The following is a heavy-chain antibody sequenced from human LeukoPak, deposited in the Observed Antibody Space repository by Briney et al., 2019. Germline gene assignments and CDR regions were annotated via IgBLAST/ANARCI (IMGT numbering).Heavy chain of an antibody. CDR1: AFTFKNAW. CDR2: ISGNGRNT. Sequence: QSGGSLRLSCAASAFTFKNAWMNWVRQAPGKGLEWFSTISGNGRNTYYADSVKGRFTISRDNSNNTLSLQMNSLRDEDTAVYYCAKVVISGVGPFGSWGQGTLVTVSS. V-gene: IGHV3-23*01. CDR3: AKVVISGVGPFGS. D-gene: IGHD1-26*01. J-gene: IGHJ5*02.